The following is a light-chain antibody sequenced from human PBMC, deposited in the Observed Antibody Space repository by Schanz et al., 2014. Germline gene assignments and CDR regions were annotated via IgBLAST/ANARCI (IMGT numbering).Light chain of an antibody. Sequence: SSELTQPPSVSVAPGKTARITCGGNNIGSKSVHWYQQQPGQAPVLVVYDDADRPSGIPERFSGSNSGNTATLTISWVEAGDEADYYCHVWDTTSDHLFGGGTKLTVL. V-gene: IGLV3-21*03. J-gene: IGLJ2*01. CDR2: DDA. CDR3: HVWDTTSDHL. CDR1: NIGSKS.